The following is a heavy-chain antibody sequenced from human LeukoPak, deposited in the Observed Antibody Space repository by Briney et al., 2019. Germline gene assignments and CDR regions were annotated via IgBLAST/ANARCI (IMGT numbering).Heavy chain of an antibody. V-gene: IGHV4-34*01. CDR1: GGSFSGYY. Sequence: SETLSLTCAVYGGSFSGYYWSWIRQPPGKGLEWIGEINHSGSTNYNPSLKSRVTISVDTSKYQFSLKLSSVTAADTAVYYCARGRGYCSSTSCPFDYWGQGTLVTVSS. D-gene: IGHD2-2*01. CDR3: ARGRGYCSSTSCPFDY. CDR2: INHSGST. J-gene: IGHJ4*02.